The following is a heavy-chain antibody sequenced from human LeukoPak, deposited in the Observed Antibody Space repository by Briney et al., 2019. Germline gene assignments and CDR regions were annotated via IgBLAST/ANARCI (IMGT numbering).Heavy chain of an antibody. D-gene: IGHD3-3*01. J-gene: IGHJ4*02. CDR2: IYYSGST. V-gene: IGHV4-31*03. Sequence: SQTLSLTCTVSGGSISSGGYSWSWIRQHPGKGLEWIGYIYYSGSTYYNPSLKSRVTISVDTSKNQFSLKLSPVTAADTAVYYCALFARITIFGVVNFDYWGQGTLVTVSS. CDR3: ALFARITIFGVVNFDY. CDR1: GGSISSGGYS.